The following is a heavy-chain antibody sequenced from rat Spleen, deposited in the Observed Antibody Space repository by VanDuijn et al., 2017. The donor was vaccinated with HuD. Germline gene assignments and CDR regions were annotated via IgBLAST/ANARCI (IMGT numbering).Heavy chain of an antibody. CDR1: GFTFSNSG. D-gene: IGHD1-7*01. CDR3: SRPDYGYPFAY. Sequence: EVQLVESGGGLVQPGRSLKLSCAASGFTFSNSGMAWVRQGPTKGLEWVASISNSGGSTYYRDSVKGRFTISRDNAKGILYLQMDSLRSEDAATYYCSRPDYGYPFAYWGQGTLVTVSS. J-gene: IGHJ3*01. V-gene: IGHV5S13*01. CDR2: ISNSGGST.